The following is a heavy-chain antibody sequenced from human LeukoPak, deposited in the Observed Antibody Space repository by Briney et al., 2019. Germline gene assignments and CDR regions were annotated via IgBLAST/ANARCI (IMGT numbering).Heavy chain of an antibody. D-gene: IGHD3-22*01. Sequence: PGGSPRLSCAASGFTFSSYGMHWVRQAPGKGLEWVAVISYDGSNKYYADSVKGRFTISRDNSKNTLYLQMNSLRAEDTAVYYCAKARHYYDSSGYTDYWGQGTLVTVSS. CDR2: ISYDGSNK. J-gene: IGHJ4*02. V-gene: IGHV3-30*18. CDR1: GFTFSSYG. CDR3: AKARHYYDSSGYTDY.